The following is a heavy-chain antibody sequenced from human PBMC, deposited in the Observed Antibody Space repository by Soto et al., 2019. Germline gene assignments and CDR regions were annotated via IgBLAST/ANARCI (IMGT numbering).Heavy chain of an antibody. D-gene: IGHD6-6*01. CDR1: GFTFSSYG. V-gene: IGHV3-30*18. CDR2: ISYDGSNK. J-gene: IGHJ4*02. CDR3: AKGLIAARNHEEQP. Sequence: GGSLRLSCAASGFTFSSYGMHWVRQAPGKGLEWVAVISYDGSNKYYADSVKGRFTISRDNSKNTLYLQMNSLRAEDTAVYYCAKGLIAARNHEEQPWGQGTLVTVSS.